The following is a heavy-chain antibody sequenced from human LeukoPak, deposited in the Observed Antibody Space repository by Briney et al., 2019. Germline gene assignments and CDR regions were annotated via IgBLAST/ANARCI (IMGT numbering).Heavy chain of an antibody. Sequence: ASVKVSCKVSEYTLSELSMHWVRQAPGKGLEWMGGFDPEDGKTFYAQKFQGRVTMTEDTSTDTAYMELNSLRSDDTAMYYCATAISYYDFWRGYYKGAFEIWGRGTVVTVSS. CDR2: FDPEDGKT. CDR1: EYTLSELS. D-gene: IGHD3-3*01. J-gene: IGHJ3*02. CDR3: ATAISYYDFWRGYYKGAFEI. V-gene: IGHV1-24*01.